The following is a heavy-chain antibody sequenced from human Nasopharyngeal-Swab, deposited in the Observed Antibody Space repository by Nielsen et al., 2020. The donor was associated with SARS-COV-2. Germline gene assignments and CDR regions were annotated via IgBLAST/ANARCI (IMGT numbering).Heavy chain of an antibody. V-gene: IGHV3-30-3*01. CDR1: GFTFSSYA. J-gene: IGHJ6*03. Sequence: GESLKISCAASGFTFSSYAMHWVRQAPGKGLEWVAVISYDGSNKYYADSVKGRFTISRDNSKNTLYLQMNSLRAEDTAVYYCARDSSSWFYYYYYMDVWGKGTTVTVSS. CDR3: ARDSSSWFYYYYYMDV. D-gene: IGHD6-13*01. CDR2: ISYDGSNK.